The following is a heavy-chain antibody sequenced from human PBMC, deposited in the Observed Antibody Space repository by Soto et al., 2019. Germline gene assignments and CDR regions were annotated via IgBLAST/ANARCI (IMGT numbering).Heavy chain of an antibody. J-gene: IGHJ4*02. CDR1: GYTFTSYG. CDR2: ISAYNGNT. Sequence: ASVKVSCKASGYTFTSYGISWVRQAPGQGLEWMGWISAYNGNTNYAQKLQGRVTMTTDTSTSTAYMELRSLRSDDTALYYCARLLEWFGELPELDYWGQGTLVTVSS. CDR3: ARLLEWFGELPELDY. V-gene: IGHV1-18*01. D-gene: IGHD3-10*01.